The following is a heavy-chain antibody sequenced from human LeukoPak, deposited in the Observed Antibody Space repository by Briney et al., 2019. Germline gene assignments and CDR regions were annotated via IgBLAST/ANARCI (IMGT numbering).Heavy chain of an antibody. V-gene: IGHV4-34*01. Sequence: SETLSLTCAVYGGSFSGYYWSWIRQPPGKGLEWIGEINHSGSTNYNPSLKSRVTISVDTSKNQFSLKLSSVTAADTAVYYCARRRITILGVVVYFDYWGQGTLVTVSS. CDR3: ARRRITILGVVVYFDY. D-gene: IGHD3-3*01. CDR1: GGSFSGYY. CDR2: INHSGST. J-gene: IGHJ4*02.